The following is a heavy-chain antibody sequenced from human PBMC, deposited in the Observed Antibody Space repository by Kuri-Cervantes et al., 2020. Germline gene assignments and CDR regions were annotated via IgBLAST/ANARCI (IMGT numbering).Heavy chain of an antibody. V-gene: IGHV3-11*01. J-gene: IGHJ4*02. Sequence: GESLKISCAASGFTFNDYHMSWIRQAPGKGLEWVSYISSSSSTIYYADSVKGRFTISRDNAKNSLYLQMNSLKTEDTAVYCCTNDYGGNSDWGQGTLVTVSS. D-gene: IGHD4-23*01. CDR3: TNDYGGNSD. CDR1: GFTFNDYH. CDR2: ISSSSSTI.